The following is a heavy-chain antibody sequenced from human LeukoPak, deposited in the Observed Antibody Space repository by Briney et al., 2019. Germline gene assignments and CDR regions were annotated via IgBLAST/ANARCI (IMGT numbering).Heavy chain of an antibody. J-gene: IGHJ3*02. CDR2: INPNSGGT. Sequence: ASVKVSCKASGYTFTGYYMRWVRQAPGQGLEWMGWINPNSGGTNYAQKFQGRVTMTRDTSISTAYMELSRLRSDDTAVYYCATRVVVTAIDAFDIWGQGTMVTVSS. CDR1: GYTFTGYY. D-gene: IGHD2-21*02. CDR3: ATRVVVTAIDAFDI. V-gene: IGHV1-2*02.